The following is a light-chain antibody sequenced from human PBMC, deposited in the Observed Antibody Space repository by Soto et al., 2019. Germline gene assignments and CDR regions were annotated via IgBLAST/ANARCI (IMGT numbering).Light chain of an antibody. V-gene: IGLV3-25*02. J-gene: IGLJ1*01. CDR1: ALPKQY. CDR3: QSADSSGTYV. CDR2: KDS. Sequence: SYELTQAPWVSVSPGQTARITCSGDALPKQYAYWYQQKPGQAPVLVIYKDSERPSGIPERFSGSSSGTTVTLTISGVQAEDEADYYCQSADSSGTYVFGTGTKVTVL.